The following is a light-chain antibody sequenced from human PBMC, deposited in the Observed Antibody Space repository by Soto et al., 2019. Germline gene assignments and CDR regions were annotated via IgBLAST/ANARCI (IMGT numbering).Light chain of an antibody. CDR3: QQYSNWSPWT. Sequence: EIVMTQSPATLSVSPGERATLSCRASQSISIYLAWYQQKPGQAPRLLIYGASTRATGIPARFSGSGSGTEFIITIRRLLSEDVVVYYCQQYSNWSPWTFGQGTKVEIK. CDR2: GAS. V-gene: IGKV3-15*01. J-gene: IGKJ1*01. CDR1: QSISIY.